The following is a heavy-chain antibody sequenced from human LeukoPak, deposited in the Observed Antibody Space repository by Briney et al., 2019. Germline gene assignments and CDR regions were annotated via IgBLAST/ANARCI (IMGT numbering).Heavy chain of an antibody. CDR3: ARLSSSWYQDWYFDL. CDR2: IYTSGSP. CDR1: GGSISSYD. J-gene: IGHJ2*01. Sequence: SGTLSLTCTVSGGSISSYDWSWIRQPAGKGLEWIGRIYTSGSPNYNPSLKSRVTMSVDTSKKQFSLKLSSVTAADTAVYYCARLSSSWYQDWYFDLWGRGTLVTVPS. D-gene: IGHD6-13*01. V-gene: IGHV4-4*07.